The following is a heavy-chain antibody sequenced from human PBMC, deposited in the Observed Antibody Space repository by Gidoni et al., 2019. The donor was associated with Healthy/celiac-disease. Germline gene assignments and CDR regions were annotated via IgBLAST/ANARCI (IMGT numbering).Heavy chain of an antibody. J-gene: IGHJ4*02. CDR3: ARASADYYDSSGYNLMSVWGLDY. CDR1: GGSISSYY. D-gene: IGHD3-22*01. V-gene: IGHV4-59*01. CDR2: IYYSGST. Sequence: QVQLQESGPGLVKPSETLSLTCTVSGGSISSYYWSWIRQPPGKGLEWIGYIYYSGSTNYNPSLKSRVTISVDTSKNQFSLKLSSVTAADTAVYYCARASADYYDSSGYNLMSVWGLDYWGQGTLVTVSS.